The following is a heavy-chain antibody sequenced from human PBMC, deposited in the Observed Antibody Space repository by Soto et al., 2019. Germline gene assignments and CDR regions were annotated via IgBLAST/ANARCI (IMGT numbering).Heavy chain of an antibody. V-gene: IGHV4-31*03. D-gene: IGHD1-1*01. CDR3: ARGQVDWNDY. Sequence: QVQLQESGPGLVKPSQTLSLTCTVSGGSISSGGYYWSWIRQHPGKGLEWIGYIYYSGSTYYNPSLKNRVTISVDTSKTQFSLKLSFVTAADTAVYYCARGQVDWNDYWGQGTLVTVSS. CDR2: IYYSGST. CDR1: GGSISSGGYY. J-gene: IGHJ4*02.